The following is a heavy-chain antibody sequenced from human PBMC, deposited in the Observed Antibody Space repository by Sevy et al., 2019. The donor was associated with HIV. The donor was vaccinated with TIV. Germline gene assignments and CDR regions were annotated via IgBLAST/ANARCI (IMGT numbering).Heavy chain of an antibody. Sequence: GGSLRLSCAASGFTFSSNEMNWVRQAPGKGLEWVSYIRSSGSTIYYADSVKGRFTISRDNAKNSLYLQMNSLRAEDTDVYYCARDWFIAAAGSPSTLLGYWGQGTLVTVSS. CDR2: IRSSGSTI. D-gene: IGHD6-13*01. V-gene: IGHV3-48*03. J-gene: IGHJ4*02. CDR1: GFTFSSNE. CDR3: ARDWFIAAAGSPSTLLGY.